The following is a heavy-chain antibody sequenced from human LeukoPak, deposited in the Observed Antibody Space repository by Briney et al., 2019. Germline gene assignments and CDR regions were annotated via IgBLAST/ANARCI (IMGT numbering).Heavy chain of an antibody. J-gene: IGHJ4*02. CDR1: GGTIVSSAGYY. CDR2: FYYRA. Sequence: SSQTLSLTCTVSGGTIVSSAGYYWTWIRQHPEKGLEWIGYFYYRASYNPSLKGRVSISIDTSKNQFSLRLTSVTAADTALYYCVREGEYGEDYYWGQGIQVIVSA. V-gene: IGHV4-31*03. D-gene: IGHD4-17*01. CDR3: VREGEYGEDYY.